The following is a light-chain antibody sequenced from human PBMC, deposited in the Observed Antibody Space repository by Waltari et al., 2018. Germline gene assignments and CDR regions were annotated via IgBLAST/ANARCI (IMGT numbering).Light chain of an antibody. J-gene: IGKJ1*01. Sequence: DLQMTQSPSTLSASVGDSVTIPCRASQSISSWLAWYQQKPGKAPKLLIYKASSLESGVPSRFSGSGSGTEFTLTISSLQPDDFATYYCQQYNSYPWTFGQGTKVEIK. V-gene: IGKV1-5*03. CDR2: KAS. CDR3: QQYNSYPWT. CDR1: QSISSW.